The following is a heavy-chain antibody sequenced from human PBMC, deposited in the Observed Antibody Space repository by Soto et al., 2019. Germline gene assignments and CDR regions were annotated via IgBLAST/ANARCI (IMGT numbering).Heavy chain of an antibody. Sequence: EVQLVESGGGLVKPGGSLTVSCAASGFIFSRYTMNWVRQAPGQGLEWVSSISASSTYIYYADSLKGRFTISRGNAYNPLYLHMNSRRAEDTAVYYCARGWRREPWMYWGQGTLVTVSS. V-gene: IGHV3-21*01. CDR1: GFIFSRYT. CDR3: ARGWRREPWMY. CDR2: ISASSTYI. J-gene: IGHJ4*02. D-gene: IGHD2-21*02.